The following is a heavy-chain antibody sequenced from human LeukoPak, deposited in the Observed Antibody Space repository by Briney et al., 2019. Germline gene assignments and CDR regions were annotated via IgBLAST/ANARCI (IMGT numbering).Heavy chain of an antibody. D-gene: IGHD6-13*01. Sequence: QTGGSLRLSCAASGFTFSSYAMHWVRQAPGKGLEWVAVISYDGSNKYYADSVKGRFTISRDNSKNTLYLQMNSLRAEDTAVYYCARDRRYSSSWYASHDYWGQGTLVTVSS. CDR3: ARDRRYSSSWYASHDY. CDR2: ISYDGSNK. CDR1: GFTFSSYA. V-gene: IGHV3-30-3*01. J-gene: IGHJ4*02.